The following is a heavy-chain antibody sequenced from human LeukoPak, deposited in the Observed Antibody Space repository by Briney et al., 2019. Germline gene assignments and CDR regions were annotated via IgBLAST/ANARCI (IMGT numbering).Heavy chain of an antibody. CDR2: IYYSGST. V-gene: IGHV4-31*03. Sequence: SETLSLTCTVSGGSISSGGYYWSWIRQHPGKGLEWIGYIYYSGSTYYNPSLKSRVTISVDTSKNQFSLKLSFVIAADTAVYYCAREPTNGDFDYWGQGTLVTVSS. J-gene: IGHJ4*02. CDR3: AREPTNGDFDY. CDR1: GGSISSGGYY. D-gene: IGHD4-17*01.